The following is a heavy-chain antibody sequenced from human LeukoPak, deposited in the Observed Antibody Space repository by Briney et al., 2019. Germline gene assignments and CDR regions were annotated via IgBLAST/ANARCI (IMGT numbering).Heavy chain of an antibody. CDR3: SKDPLYDSSGFYFDY. J-gene: IGHJ4*02. Sequence: PGGSLRLSXAASEFTFRSYAMSWVRQAPGKGLEWVSAISGSGGSTYYADSVKGRFTISRDNSKNTLYLQMNSLRAEDTAVYYCSKDPLYDSSGFYFDYWGQGTLVTVSS. CDR1: EFTFRSYA. D-gene: IGHD3-22*01. V-gene: IGHV3-23*01. CDR2: ISGSGGST.